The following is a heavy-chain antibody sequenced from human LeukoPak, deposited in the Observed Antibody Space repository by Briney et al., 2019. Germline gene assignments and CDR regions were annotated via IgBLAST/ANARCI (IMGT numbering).Heavy chain of an antibody. Sequence: GGSLRLSCAASGFTFSSYSMNWVRQAPGKGLEWVSGISWNSGSIGYADSVKGRFTISRDNAKNSLYLQMNSLRAEDTALYYCAKGAGWRIAVAGYFDYWGQGTLVTVSS. CDR1: GFTFSSYS. CDR3: AKGAGWRIAVAGYFDY. J-gene: IGHJ4*02. V-gene: IGHV3-9*01. CDR2: ISWNSGSI. D-gene: IGHD6-19*01.